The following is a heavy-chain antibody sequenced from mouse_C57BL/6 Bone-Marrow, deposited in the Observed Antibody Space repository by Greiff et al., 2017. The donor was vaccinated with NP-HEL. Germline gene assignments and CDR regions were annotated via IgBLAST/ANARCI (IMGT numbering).Heavy chain of an antibody. J-gene: IGHJ3*01. Sequence: QVQLQQSGTELVKPGASVKLSCKASGYTFTSYWMHWVKQRPGQGLEWIGIINPSNGGTNYNEKFKSKATLTVDKSSSTAYMQLSSLTSEDSAVYYCARDWGVTTVPFADWGQGTLVTVSS. CDR2: INPSNGGT. D-gene: IGHD2-2*01. CDR3: ARDWGVTTVPFAD. V-gene: IGHV1-53*01. CDR1: GYTFTSYW.